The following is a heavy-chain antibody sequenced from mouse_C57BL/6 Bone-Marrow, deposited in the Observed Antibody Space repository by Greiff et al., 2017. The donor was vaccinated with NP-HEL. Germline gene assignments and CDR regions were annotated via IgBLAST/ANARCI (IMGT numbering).Heavy chain of an antibody. CDR1: GYSFTDYN. CDR2: INPNYGTT. D-gene: IGHD2-1*01. CDR3: ARQEVNGKDDAMAY. J-gene: IGHJ4*01. Sequence: VQLQQPGPELVKPGASVKISCKASGYSFTDYNMNWVKQSNGKSLEWIGVINPNYGTTSYNQKFKGKATLTVDQSSSTAYMQLNSLTSEDSAVYYCARQEVNGKDDAMAYWGQGTSVTVSS. V-gene: IGHV1-39*01.